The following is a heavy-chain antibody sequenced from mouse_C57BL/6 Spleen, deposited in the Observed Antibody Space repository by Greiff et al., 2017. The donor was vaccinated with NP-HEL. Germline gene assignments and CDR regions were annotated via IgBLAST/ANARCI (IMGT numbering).Heavy chain of an antibody. D-gene: IGHD2-4*01. J-gene: IGHJ3*01. CDR1: GYTFTSYW. CDR2: IYPGSGST. CDR3: ARSIYYDYVFFAY. Sequence: QVQLQQPGAELVKPGASVKMSCKASGYTFTSYWITWVKQRPGQGLEWIGDIYPGSGSTNYNEKLKSKATLTVDTSSSTAYMQLSSLTSEDSAVYYCARSIYYDYVFFAYWGQGTLVTVSA. V-gene: IGHV1-55*01.